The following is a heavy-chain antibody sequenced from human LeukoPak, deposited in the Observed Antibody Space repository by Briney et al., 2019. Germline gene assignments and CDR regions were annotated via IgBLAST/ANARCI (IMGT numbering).Heavy chain of an antibody. CDR1: GDSVSSNSAA. J-gene: IGHJ6*02. Sequence: SQTLSLTCAISGDSVSSNSAAWNRIRQSPSRGLEWLGRTYYRSKWYNDYAVSVKSRITINPDTSKNQFSLQLNSVTPEDTAVYYCARGTWYYYGSGSYFYGMDVWGQGTTVTVSS. V-gene: IGHV6-1*01. CDR2: TYYRSKWYN. CDR3: ARGTWYYYGSGSYFYGMDV. D-gene: IGHD3-10*01.